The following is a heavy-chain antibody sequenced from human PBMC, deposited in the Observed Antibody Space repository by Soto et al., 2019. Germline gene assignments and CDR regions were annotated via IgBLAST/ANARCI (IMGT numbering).Heavy chain of an antibody. Sequence: QVQLVQSGAEVKKPGASVKVSCKASGYTFTSYGIIWVRQAPGQGLEWMGWISAYNGNTNYAQKLQGRATMTTDTSTRTAYMELRSLRSDDTAVYYCARGRWPTFSGRFLEIRAGYYYYYMDVWGKGTTVTVSS. D-gene: IGHD3-3*01. J-gene: IGHJ6*03. CDR2: ISAYNGNT. CDR3: ARGRWPTFSGRFLEIRAGYYYYYMDV. V-gene: IGHV1-18*01. CDR1: GYTFTSYG.